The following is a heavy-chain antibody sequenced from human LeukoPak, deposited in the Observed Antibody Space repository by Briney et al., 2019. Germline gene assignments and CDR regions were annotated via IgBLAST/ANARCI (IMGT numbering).Heavy chain of an antibody. Sequence: GASVKVSCKASGGTFSSYAISWVRQAPGQGLEWMGGIIPIFGTANYAQKFQGRVTITTDESTSTAYMELSSLRSEDTAVYYCASTREYQLLYFDYWGQGTLVTVSS. CDR2: IIPIFGTA. J-gene: IGHJ4*02. CDR3: ASTREYQLLYFDY. D-gene: IGHD2-2*01. V-gene: IGHV1-69*05. CDR1: GGTFSSYA.